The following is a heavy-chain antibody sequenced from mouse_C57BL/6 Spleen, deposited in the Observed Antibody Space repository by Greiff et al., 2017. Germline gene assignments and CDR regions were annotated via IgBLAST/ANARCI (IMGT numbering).Heavy chain of an antibody. V-gene: IGHV2-2*01. CDR3: ASQYYYGSSYYAMCY. J-gene: IGHJ4*01. Sequence: VQGVESGPGLVQPSQSLSITCTVSGFSLTSYGVHWVRQSPGKGLEWLGVIWSGGSTDYNAAFISRLSISKDNSKSQVFFKMNSLQADDTSIYYWASQYYYGSSYYAMCYWGQGTSVPVAS. CDR2: IWSGGST. CDR1: GFSLTSYG. D-gene: IGHD1-1*01.